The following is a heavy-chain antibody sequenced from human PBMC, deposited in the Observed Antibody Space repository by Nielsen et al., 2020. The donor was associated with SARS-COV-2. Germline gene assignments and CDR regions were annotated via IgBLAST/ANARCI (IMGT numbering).Heavy chain of an antibody. D-gene: IGHD4/OR15-4a*01. CDR3: ARDPTMTMTWYFDF. V-gene: IGHV1-2*02. CDR1: GYTFTGYY. J-gene: IGHJ2*01. CDR2: INPNSGGT. Sequence: ASVTVSCKASGYTFTGYYIHWVRQAPGQGLEWMGWINPNSGGTNYAQKFQGRVTLTRDTSINTAYMELGGLRSDDTAVYYCARDPTMTMTWYFDFWGRGTLVTVSS.